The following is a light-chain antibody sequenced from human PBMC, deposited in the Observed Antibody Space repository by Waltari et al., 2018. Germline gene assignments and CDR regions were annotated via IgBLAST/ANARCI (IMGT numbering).Light chain of an antibody. Sequence: DIVMTQSPLSLPVTPAEPASISSRSSQSILQTNGYNYLDWYLQKPGQSPQVLIYLGSNRASGVPDRFSGSGSGTDFTLKISRVEAEDVGVYYCMQALQTPITFGQGTRLEIK. CDR3: MQALQTPIT. V-gene: IGKV2-28*01. CDR1: QSILQTNGYNY. CDR2: LGS. J-gene: IGKJ5*01.